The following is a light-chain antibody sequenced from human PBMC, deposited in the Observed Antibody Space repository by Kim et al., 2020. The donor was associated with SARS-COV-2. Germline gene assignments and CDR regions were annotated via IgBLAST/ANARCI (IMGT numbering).Light chain of an antibody. J-gene: IGKJ1*01. V-gene: IGKV4-1*01. Sequence: ATINCKSSQSVLYSSNNKNYLAWYQQKPGQPPKLLIFWASTRESGVPDRFSGSGSGTDFTLTISSLQAEDVAVYYCQQYYRTPWTFGQGTKVEIK. CDR2: WAS. CDR1: QSVLYSSNNKNY. CDR3: QQYYRTPWT.